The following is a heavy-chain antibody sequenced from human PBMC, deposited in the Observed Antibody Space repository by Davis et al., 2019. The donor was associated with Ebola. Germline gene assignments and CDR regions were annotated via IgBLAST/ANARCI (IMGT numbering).Heavy chain of an antibody. CDR1: GDSMSGYS. Sequence: SETLSLTCTVSGDSMSGYSRTWVRQPAGKGLEWIGAIYYNGRTYYNSSLEGRVTISLDTSKNQFSLKLNSVTAADTAMYFCARGPIFDYWGQGIVVTVSS. J-gene: IGHJ4*02. CDR3: ARGPIFDY. V-gene: IGHV4-59*08. CDR2: IYYNGRT. D-gene: IGHD3-3*02.